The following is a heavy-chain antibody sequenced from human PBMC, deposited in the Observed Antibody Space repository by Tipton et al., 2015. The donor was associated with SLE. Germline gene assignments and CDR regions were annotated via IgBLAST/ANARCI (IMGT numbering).Heavy chain of an antibody. D-gene: IGHD3-10*02. CDR3: DLLSGGDY. Sequence: TLSLTCAVYGGSFSGYYWSWIRQPPGRALEWIGNIYYSGGTCNNASLKSRVTMSTSKNQFSLNLNSVTTADTIPPCSDLLSGGDYWGQGTLVTVSS. V-gene: IGHV4-34*11. CDR2: IYYSGGT. J-gene: IGHJ4*02. CDR1: GGSFSGYY.